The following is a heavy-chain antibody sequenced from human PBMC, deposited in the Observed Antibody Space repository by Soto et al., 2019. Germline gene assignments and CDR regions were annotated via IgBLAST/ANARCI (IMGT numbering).Heavy chain of an antibody. Sequence: SETLSLTCTVSGGSVSSGSYYWSWIRQPPGKGLGWIGYIYYSGSTNYNPSLKSRVTISVDTSKNQFSLKLSSVTAADTAVYYCARSPRVIAARPPYYFDYWGQGTLVTVSS. J-gene: IGHJ4*02. D-gene: IGHD6-6*01. V-gene: IGHV4-61*01. CDR1: GGSVSSGSYY. CDR3: ARSPRVIAARPPYYFDY. CDR2: IYYSGST.